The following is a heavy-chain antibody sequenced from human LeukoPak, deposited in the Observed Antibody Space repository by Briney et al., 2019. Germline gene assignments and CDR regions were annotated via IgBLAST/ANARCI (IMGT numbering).Heavy chain of an antibody. CDR1: GFTFSSYA. CDR3: AKGVVGATVLNYFDY. Sequence: PGGSLRLSCAASGFTFSSYAMHWVRQAPGKGLELVALISYDGSNKFYADSVKGRFTISRDNSKNTLYLQMNSLRAEDTAVYYCAKGVVGATVLNYFDYWGQGTLVTVSS. D-gene: IGHD1-26*01. CDR2: ISYDGSNK. V-gene: IGHV3-30*18. J-gene: IGHJ4*02.